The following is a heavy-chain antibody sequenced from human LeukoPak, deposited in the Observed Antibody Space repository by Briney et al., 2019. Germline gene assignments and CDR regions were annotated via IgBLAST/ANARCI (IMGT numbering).Heavy chain of an antibody. J-gene: IGHJ2*01. CDR1: GGSISSYF. CDR2: VYFSGRT. CDR3: AREMRDLGFDL. V-gene: IGHV4-59*01. Sequence: SETLSLTCTVSGGSISSYFWSWIRQPPGKGLEWIGFVYFSGRTSYNPSLKSRVTISVDTSKNQFSLKLSSVTAADTAVYYYAREMRDLGFDLWGRGTLVTVSS.